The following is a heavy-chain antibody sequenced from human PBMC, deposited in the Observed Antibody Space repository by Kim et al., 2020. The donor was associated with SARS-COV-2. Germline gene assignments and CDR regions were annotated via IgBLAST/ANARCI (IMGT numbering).Heavy chain of an antibody. CDR1: GFTFNNAW. CDR2: IKSKTDGGRR. Sequence: GGSLRLSCEASGFTFNNAWMSWVRQAPGKGLEWIGRIKSKTDGGRRDYAAPVKDRFTISRDDSKNTLYLQMNSLKTEDTALYYCTTEWLSDYYGMAVWGQGTTVTVSS. D-gene: IGHD3-22*01. V-gene: IGHV3-15*01. CDR3: TTEWLSDYYGMAV. J-gene: IGHJ6*02.